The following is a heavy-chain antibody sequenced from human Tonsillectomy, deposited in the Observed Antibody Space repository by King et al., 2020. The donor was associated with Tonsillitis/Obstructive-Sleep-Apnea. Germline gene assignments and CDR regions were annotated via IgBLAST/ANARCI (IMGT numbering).Heavy chain of an antibody. V-gene: IGHV3-74*01. CDR1: GFTFNIYW. Sequence: VQLVESGGGLVQPGESLRLSCAASGFTFNIYWMHWVRQAPGKGLVWVSRINGDGSNTRYADSVRGRFTISRDNAKNTLYLQMNGLRAEDTAVYYCARASDASGSFSPWGAFDIWGQGTMVTVSS. CDR2: INGDGSNT. D-gene: IGHD1-26*01. CDR3: ARASDASGSFSPWGAFDI. J-gene: IGHJ3*02.